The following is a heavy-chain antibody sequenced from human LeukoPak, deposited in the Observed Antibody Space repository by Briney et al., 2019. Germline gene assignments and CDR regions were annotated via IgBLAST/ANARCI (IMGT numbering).Heavy chain of an antibody. J-gene: IGHJ5*02. CDR1: GYSFTSYC. CDR3: ARPSSSKGSWFDP. Sequence: GESLKISCKGSGYSFTSYCIGWVRQMPGKGLEWMGIIYPGDSDTRYSPSFQGQVTISSDKSISTAYLQWSSLKASDTAMYYCARPSSSKGSWFDPWGQGTLVTVSS. V-gene: IGHV5-51*01. CDR2: IYPGDSDT. D-gene: IGHD6-6*01.